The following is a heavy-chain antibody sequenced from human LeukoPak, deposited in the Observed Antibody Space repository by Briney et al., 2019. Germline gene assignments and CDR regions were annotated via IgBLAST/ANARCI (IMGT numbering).Heavy chain of an antibody. CDR1: GYTFTSYG. V-gene: IGHV1-18*01. J-gene: IGHJ4*02. CDR2: ISAYNGNT. CDR3: ARDRLFYGSGSYFGRTTDDY. Sequence: ASEKVSCKASGYTFTSYGISWVRQAPGQGLEWMGWISAYNGNTNYAQKLQGRVTMTTDTSTSTAYMELRSLRSDDTAVYYCARDRLFYGSGSYFGRTTDDYWGQGTLVTVSS. D-gene: IGHD3-10*01.